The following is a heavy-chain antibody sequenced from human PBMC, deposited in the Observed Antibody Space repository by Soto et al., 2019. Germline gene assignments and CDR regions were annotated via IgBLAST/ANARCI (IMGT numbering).Heavy chain of an antibody. J-gene: IGHJ4*02. Sequence: QLQLQESGPGLVKPSDTLSLTCTVSGGSISSNINYWGWIRQPPGKGLEWIGSIYYRGKTYYNPSLKSRVSLSVDTSKNQFSLRLTSVTAADTAVYYCARQQNDRNGGNFDFWVQGTLITVSS. V-gene: IGHV4-39*01. CDR2: IYYRGKT. CDR3: ARQQNDRNGGNFDF. CDR1: GGSISSNINY. D-gene: IGHD4-17*01.